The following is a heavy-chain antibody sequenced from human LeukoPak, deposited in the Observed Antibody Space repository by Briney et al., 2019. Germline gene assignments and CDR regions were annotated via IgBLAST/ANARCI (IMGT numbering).Heavy chain of an antibody. CDR3: ARDGRAGGGYYRKDDY. J-gene: IGHJ4*02. CDR2: IKQDGREK. Sequence: GGSLRLSCAASGFTCDDYGMTWVRQAPGKGLEWVANIKQDGREKYYVDSVKGRFTMSRDNAKTSLSLQMNSLRAEDTAVYYCARDGRAGGGYYRKDDYWGQGTLVTVSS. V-gene: IGHV3-7*01. D-gene: IGHD3-22*01. CDR1: GFTCDDYG.